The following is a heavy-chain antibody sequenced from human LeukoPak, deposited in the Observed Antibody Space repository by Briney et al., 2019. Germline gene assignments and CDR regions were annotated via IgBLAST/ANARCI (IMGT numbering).Heavy chain of an antibody. Sequence: GGSLRLSCAASGFRISNYAMTWVRQAPGKGLEWASTISGRGDSTYDADSVKGRFTISRDKSKNTLYLQMNSLRVEDTAVYHCAKWGDYDVLTGYYDSDYWGQGTLVTVSS. CDR2: ISGRGDST. D-gene: IGHD3-9*01. CDR1: GFRISNYA. CDR3: AKWGDYDVLTGYYDSDY. J-gene: IGHJ4*02. V-gene: IGHV3-23*01.